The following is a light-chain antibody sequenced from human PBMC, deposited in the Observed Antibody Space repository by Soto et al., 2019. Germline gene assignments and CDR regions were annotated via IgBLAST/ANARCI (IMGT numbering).Light chain of an antibody. Sequence: DLQMTQSPSTLSASVGDRVTITCRASKSISSWLAWYQQKPGKAPKLLIYKSSSLESGVPSTFSGRVSCTEFTLTIISLHPDDFATYYFQQYNTYSLTFGGRTQVPIK. V-gene: IGKV1-5*03. CDR1: KSISSW. CDR2: KSS. J-gene: IGKJ4*01. CDR3: QQYNTYSLT.